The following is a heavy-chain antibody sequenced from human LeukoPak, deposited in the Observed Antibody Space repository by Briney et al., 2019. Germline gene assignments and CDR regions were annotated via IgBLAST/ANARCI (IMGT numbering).Heavy chain of an antibody. CDR2: IKSKTDGGTT. V-gene: IGHV3-15*01. CDR3: TTDSNYGILTGYYKFDY. CDR1: GFTFSNAW. Sequence: GGSLRLSCAASGFTFSNAWMSWVRQAPGKGLEWVGRIKSKTDGGTTDYAAPVKGRFTISRDDSKNTLYLQMNSLKTEDTAVYYCTTDSNYGILTGYYKFDYWGQGTLVTVSS. J-gene: IGHJ4*02. D-gene: IGHD3-9*01.